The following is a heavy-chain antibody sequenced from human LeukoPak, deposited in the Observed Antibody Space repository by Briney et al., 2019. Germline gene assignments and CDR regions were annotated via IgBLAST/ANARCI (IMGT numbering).Heavy chain of an antibody. Sequence: GGSLRLSCAASGFTFSSYAMSWVRQAPGKGLEWVSAISGSGGSTYYADSVKGRFTISRDNSKNTLYLQMSSLRAEDTAVYYCASRRLGTGFDPWGQGTLVTVSS. CDR3: ASRRLGTGFDP. V-gene: IGHV3-23*01. CDR1: GFTFSSYA. D-gene: IGHD1-1*01. CDR2: ISGSGGST. J-gene: IGHJ5*02.